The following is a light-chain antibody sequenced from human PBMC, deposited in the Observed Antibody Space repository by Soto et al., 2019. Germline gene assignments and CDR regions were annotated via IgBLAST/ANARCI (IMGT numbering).Light chain of an antibody. CDR2: GAY. J-gene: IGKJ1*01. Sequence: TVMTQAPATLSVSPGEIATLSCRAIHSVNINLAWYQQKPCQAPRLLIYGAYTTANAIQARSSGSGSGPEFTLTISSLQPDDFAVYPCQPSNSWPRQWTFGPGTTVDIK. CDR1: HSVNIN. V-gene: IGKV3-15*01. CDR3: QPSNSWPRQWT.